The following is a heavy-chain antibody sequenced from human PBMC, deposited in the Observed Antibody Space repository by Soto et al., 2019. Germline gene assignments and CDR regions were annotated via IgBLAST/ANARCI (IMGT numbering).Heavy chain of an antibody. D-gene: IGHD3-10*01. Sequence: SETLSLTCTVSGGSINTYYWSWIRQPPGKGLEWIGYIYYTGNTKYNPSLESRVTISVDTSKNQFSLKLSSVTAADTAVYYCARHLYGSGERFDPWGQGTLVTVSS. J-gene: IGHJ5*02. V-gene: IGHV4-59*08. CDR3: ARHLYGSGERFDP. CDR2: IYYTGNT. CDR1: GGSINTYY.